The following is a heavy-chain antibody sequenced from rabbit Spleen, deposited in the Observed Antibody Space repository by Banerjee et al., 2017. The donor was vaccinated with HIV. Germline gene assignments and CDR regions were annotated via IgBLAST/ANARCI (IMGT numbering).Heavy chain of an antibody. V-gene: IGHV1S47*01. CDR1: GFDFSNYG. CDR3: TRAIVPWLGLTRLDL. D-gene: IGHD4-1*01. J-gene: IGHJ3*01. Sequence: QEQLLESGGGLVKPEGSLKLSCKASGFDFSNYGVSWVRQAPGKGLEWIGIIYAAKGSTDYASWVNGRFTISSDNAQSTVDLKMTGLTAADTATYFCTRAIVPWLGLTRLDLWGPGTLVTVS. CDR2: IYAAKGST.